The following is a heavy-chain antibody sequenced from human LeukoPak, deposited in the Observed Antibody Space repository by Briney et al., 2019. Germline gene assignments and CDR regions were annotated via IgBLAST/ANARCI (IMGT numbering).Heavy chain of an antibody. CDR3: ARDLVVAATALSDDAFDI. CDR1: GGPISRYY. J-gene: IGHJ3*02. V-gene: IGHV4-4*07. D-gene: IGHD2-15*01. Sequence: SDTLSLTCTVSGGPISRYYWSWIRQPAGKGLEWIGRIYTSGSTNYNPSLKSRVTMSVDTSKNQFSLKLSSVTAADTAVYYCARDLVVAATALSDDAFDIWGQGTMVTVSS. CDR2: IYTSGST.